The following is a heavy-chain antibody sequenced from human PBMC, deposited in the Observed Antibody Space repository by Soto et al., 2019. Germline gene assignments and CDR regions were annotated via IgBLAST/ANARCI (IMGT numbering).Heavy chain of an antibody. Sequence: GGSLRLSCAASGFAFSSFSMNWVRQAPGKGLEWVSYISVDGDTIFYADSVKGRFTISRDNAKNSLYLQMNSLRAEDTAVYYCARPDGGNSGYYWGQGTLVTVSS. CDR1: GFAFSSFS. J-gene: IGHJ4*02. V-gene: IGHV3-48*01. CDR2: ISVDGDTI. CDR3: ARPDGGNSGYY. D-gene: IGHD2-21*02.